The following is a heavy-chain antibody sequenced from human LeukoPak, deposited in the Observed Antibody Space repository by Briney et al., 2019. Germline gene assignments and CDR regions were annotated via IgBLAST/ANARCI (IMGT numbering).Heavy chain of an antibody. V-gene: IGHV1-8*02. CDR2: MNPNSGNT. D-gene: IGHD6-19*01. CDR1: GFTFKAFY. Sequence: ASVKVSCKTSGFTFKAFYMYWVRQATGQGLEWMGWMNPNSGNTGYAQKFQGRVTMTRNTSISTAYMELSSLRSEDTAVYYCARGLRQWLVPGFDYWGQGTLVTVSS. J-gene: IGHJ4*02. CDR3: ARGLRQWLVPGFDY.